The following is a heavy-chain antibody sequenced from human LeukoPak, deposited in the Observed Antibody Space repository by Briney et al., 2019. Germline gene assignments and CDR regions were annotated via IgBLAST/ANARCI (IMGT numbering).Heavy chain of an antibody. D-gene: IGHD3-16*01. CDR2: IISSSSYV. V-gene: IGHV3-21*01. J-gene: IGHJ3*02. Sequence: GGSLRLSCAASGFTFSSYSMNWVRQAPGKGLEWVSSIISSSSYVHYADSVKGRFTISRDNAKNSLYLQMNSLRAEDTAVYYCARAGDPIAPDAFDIWGQGTMVTVSS. CDR1: GFTFSSYS. CDR3: ARAGDPIAPDAFDI.